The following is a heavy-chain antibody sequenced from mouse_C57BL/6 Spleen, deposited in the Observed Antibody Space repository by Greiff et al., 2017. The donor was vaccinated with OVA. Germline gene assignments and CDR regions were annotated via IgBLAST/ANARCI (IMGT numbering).Heavy chain of an antibody. V-gene: IGHV1-22*01. CDR2: INPNNGGT. CDR1: GYTFTDYN. J-gene: IGHJ1*03. Sequence: VQLKQSGPELVKPGASVKMSCKASGYTFTDYNMHWVKQSHGKSLEWIGYINPNNGGTSYNQKFKGKATLTVNKSSSTAYMELRSLTSEDSAVYYGALISTAVEGYFDVWGTGTTVTVSS. CDR3: ALISTAVEGYFDV. D-gene: IGHD1-1*01.